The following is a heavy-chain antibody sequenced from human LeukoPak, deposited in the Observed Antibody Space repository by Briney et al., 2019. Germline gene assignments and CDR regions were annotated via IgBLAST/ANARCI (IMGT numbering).Heavy chain of an antibody. V-gene: IGHV1-69*13. Sequence: ASVKLSCKAFGYTFTGYWMHWVRQAPGQGPEWMGGIIPIFGTANYAQKFQGRVTITADESTSTAYMELSSLRSEDTAVYYCARDMDYHLDYWGQGTLVTVSS. CDR2: IIPIFGTA. J-gene: IGHJ4*02. CDR1: GYTFTGYW. D-gene: IGHD3/OR15-3a*01. CDR3: ARDMDYHLDY.